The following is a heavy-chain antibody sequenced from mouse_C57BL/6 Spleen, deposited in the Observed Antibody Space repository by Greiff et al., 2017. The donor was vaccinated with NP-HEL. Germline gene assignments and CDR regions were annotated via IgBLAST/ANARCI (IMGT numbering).Heavy chain of an antibody. CDR2: IRSKSNNYAT. J-gene: IGHJ2*01. D-gene: IGHD2-10*02. V-gene: IGHV10-1*01. CDR1: GFSFNTYA. Sequence: EVQLVESGGGLVQPKGSLKLSCAASGFSFNTYAMNWVRQAPGKGLEWVARIRSKSNNYATYYADSVKDRFTISRDDSESMLYLQMNNLKTEDTAMYYCVRYGNYACDYWGQGTTLTVSS. CDR3: VRYGNYACDY.